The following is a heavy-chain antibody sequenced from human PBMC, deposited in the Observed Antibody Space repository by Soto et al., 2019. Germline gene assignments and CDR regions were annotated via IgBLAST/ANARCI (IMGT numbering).Heavy chain of an antibody. V-gene: IGHV3-33*01. D-gene: IGHD3-10*01. CDR2: IWYDGSNK. Sequence: QVQLVESGGGVVQPGRSLRLSCAASGFTFSSYGMHWVRQAPGKGLEWVAVIWYDGSNKYYADSVKGRFTISRDNSKNTLDLQMYSLRAEDTAVYYCARDRGRDWYFDLWGGGTLVTVSS. CDR3: ARDRGRDWYFDL. J-gene: IGHJ2*01. CDR1: GFTFSSYG.